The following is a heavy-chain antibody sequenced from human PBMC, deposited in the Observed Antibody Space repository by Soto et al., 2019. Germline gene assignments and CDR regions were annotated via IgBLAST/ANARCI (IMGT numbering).Heavy chain of an antibody. Sequence: SGPTLVNPTQTLTLTCTFSGFSLSSSVVAVGWIRQPPVKSLEWLASIYWNDDARYSPSLKNRLTITKDTSKNQVVLTMTNMDTVERAPYHSPHSGSRVTILGVVTISAAWGEGPIVTVSS. J-gene: IGHJ1*01. CDR2: IYWNDDA. CDR1: GFSLSSSVVA. V-gene: IGHV2-5*01. D-gene: IGHD3-3*01. CDR3: PHSGSRVTILGVVTISAA.